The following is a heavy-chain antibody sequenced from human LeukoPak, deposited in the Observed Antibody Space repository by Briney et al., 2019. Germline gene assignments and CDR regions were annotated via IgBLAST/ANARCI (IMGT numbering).Heavy chain of an antibody. J-gene: IGHJ6*03. CDR2: IYYSGST. V-gene: IGHV4-59*01. CDR1: GGSFSSYY. D-gene: IGHD3-3*01. CDR3: ARFGVVTPYYYYYYMDV. Sequence: WETLSLTCTVSGGSFSSYYWSWIRQPPGKGLEWIGYIYYSGSTNYNPSLKSRVTISVDTSKNQFSLKLSSVTAADTAVYYCARFGVVTPYYYYYYMDVWGKGTTVTVSS.